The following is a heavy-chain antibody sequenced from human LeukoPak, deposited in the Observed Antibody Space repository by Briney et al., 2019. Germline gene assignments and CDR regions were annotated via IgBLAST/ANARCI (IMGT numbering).Heavy chain of an antibody. Sequence: ASVKVSCKASGYTFTSYGISWERQAPGQGLEWMGWISAYNGNTNYAQKLQGRVTMTTDTSTSTAYMELRSLRSDDTAVYYCARTIKVVVPAANYYYYGMDVWGQGTTVTVSS. CDR3: ARTIKVVVPAANYYYYGMDV. CDR1: GYTFTSYG. D-gene: IGHD2-2*01. V-gene: IGHV1-18*01. CDR2: ISAYNGNT. J-gene: IGHJ6*02.